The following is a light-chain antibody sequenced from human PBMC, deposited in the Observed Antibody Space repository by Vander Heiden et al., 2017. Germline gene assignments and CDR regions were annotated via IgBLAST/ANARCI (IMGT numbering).Light chain of an antibody. CDR3: QQSYSTFFT. CDR2: AAS. Sequence: DIQMTQSPSSLSASVGDRVTITCRASQSISSYLNWYQQKPGKAPKLLIYAASSLQSGVPSRFTGSGSGTDFTLTISSLQPEDFATYYCQQSYSTFFTFGHGTKVXIK. CDR1: QSISSY. V-gene: IGKV1-39*01. J-gene: IGKJ3*01.